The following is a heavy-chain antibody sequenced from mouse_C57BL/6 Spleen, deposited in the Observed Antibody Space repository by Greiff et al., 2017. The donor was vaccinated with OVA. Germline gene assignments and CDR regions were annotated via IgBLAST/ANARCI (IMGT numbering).Heavy chain of an antibody. V-gene: IGHV1-59*01. CDR2: IDPSDSYT. CDR1: GYTFTSYW. CDR3: ARFPITTVVATGDPFDY. J-gene: IGHJ2*01. D-gene: IGHD1-1*01. Sequence: QVQLQQPGAELVRPGTSVKLSCKASGYTFTSYWMHWVKQRPGQGLEWIGVIDPSDSYTNYNQKFKGKATLTVDTSSSTAYMQLSSLTSEDSAVYHCARFPITTVVATGDPFDYWGQGTTLTVSS.